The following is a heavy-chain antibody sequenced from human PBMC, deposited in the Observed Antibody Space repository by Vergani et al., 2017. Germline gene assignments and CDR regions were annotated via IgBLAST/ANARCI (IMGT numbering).Heavy chain of an antibody. V-gene: IGHV4-34*01. Sequence: QVQLQQWGAGLLKPSETLSLTCAVYGGSFSGYYWSWIRQPPGKGLEWIGEINHSGSTNYNPSLKSRVTMSVDTSKNQFSLKLSSVTAADTAVYYCARDHSSSDRGWFDPWGQGTLVTVSS. CDR1: GGSFSGYY. CDR2: INHSGST. D-gene: IGHD6-6*01. CDR3: ARDHSSSDRGWFDP. J-gene: IGHJ5*02.